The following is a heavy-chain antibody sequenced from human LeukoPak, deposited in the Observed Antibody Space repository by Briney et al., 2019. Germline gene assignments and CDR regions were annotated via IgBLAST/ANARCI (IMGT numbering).Heavy chain of an antibody. CDR3: AKATAYLLEYFQN. CDR2: ITGSGGSA. Sequence: GGSLRLSCAASGFTFSSYAMSWVRQAPGKELEWVSCITGSGGSAYYADSVKGRFTVSRDNSRNILDLQMNSLRAEDTAVYYCAKATAYLLEYFQNWGPGTLVIVSS. D-gene: IGHD3-9*01. CDR1: GFTFSSYA. V-gene: IGHV3-23*01. J-gene: IGHJ1*01.